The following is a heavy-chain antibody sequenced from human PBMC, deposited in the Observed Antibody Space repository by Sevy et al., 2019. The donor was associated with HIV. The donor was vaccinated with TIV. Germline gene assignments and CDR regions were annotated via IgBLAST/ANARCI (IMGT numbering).Heavy chain of an antibody. CDR2: ISFDGDTK. Sequence: GGSLRLSCAASGFSFRNFGMHWVRQAPGKGLEWLALISFDGDTKYYGDSVKGRFTISRDNSKNKLYLQMNSLRVEDTAMYYCTKRGGHDTSGYVSYYYYGMDVWGQGTTVTVSS. CDR1: GFSFRNFG. V-gene: IGHV3-30*18. J-gene: IGHJ6*02. D-gene: IGHD3-22*01. CDR3: TKRGGHDTSGYVSYYYYGMDV.